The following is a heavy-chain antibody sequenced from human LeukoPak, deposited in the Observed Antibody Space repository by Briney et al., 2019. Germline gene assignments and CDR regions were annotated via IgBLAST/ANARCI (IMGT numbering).Heavy chain of an antibody. CDR2: IKAGNGDT. CDR3: ARVDIVMVGYFDY. Sequence: ASVKVSCKASGYTFTRYAVHWVRQAPGQRLQWMGWIKAGNGDTQYSQNLQGRVTITRDTYASTAYMELSSLRSEDTAVYFCARVDIVMVGYFDYWGQGTLVTVSS. J-gene: IGHJ4*02. CDR1: GYTFTRYA. V-gene: IGHV1-3*01. D-gene: IGHD5-18*01.